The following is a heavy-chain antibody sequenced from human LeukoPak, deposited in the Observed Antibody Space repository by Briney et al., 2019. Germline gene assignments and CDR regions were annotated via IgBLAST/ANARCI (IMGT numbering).Heavy chain of an antibody. Sequence: GGSLRLSCAASEFTFSSYAMHWVRQAPGKGLEWVAVISYDGSNKYYADSVKGRFTISRDNSKNTLYLQMNSLRAEDTAVYYCARDYLMITFGGVIESFGYWGQGTLVTVSS. D-gene: IGHD3-16*02. CDR3: ARDYLMITFGGVIESFGY. CDR1: EFTFSSYA. V-gene: IGHV3-30*04. CDR2: ISYDGSNK. J-gene: IGHJ4*02.